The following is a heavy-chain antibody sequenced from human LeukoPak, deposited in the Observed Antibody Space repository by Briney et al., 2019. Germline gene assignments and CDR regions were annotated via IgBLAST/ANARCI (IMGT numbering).Heavy chain of an antibody. J-gene: IGHJ4*02. V-gene: IGHV1-46*01. CDR3: ARVSVGATMLAYFDY. D-gene: IGHD1-26*01. CDR1: GYTFTNYY. CDR2: INPSGGIT. Sequence: ASVKVSCKASGYTFTNYYMHWVRQAPGQGLEWMGIINPSGGITNYAQEFQGRVTMTRDTSTSTVYMELSSLRSEDTAVYYCARVSVGATMLAYFDYWGQGTLVTVSS.